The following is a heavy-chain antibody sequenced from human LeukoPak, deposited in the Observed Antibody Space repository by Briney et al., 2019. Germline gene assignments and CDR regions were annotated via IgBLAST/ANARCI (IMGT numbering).Heavy chain of an antibody. CDR3: ARLPPHYGSSGMGYYYYGMDV. CDR1: GGSISSGGYS. Sequence: NTSETLSLTCAVSGGSISSGGYSWSWIRQPPGKGLEWIGYIYHSGSTYYNPSLKSRVTISVDTSKNQFSLKLSSVTAADTAVYYCARLPPHYGSSGMGYYYYGMDVWGQGTTVTVSS. J-gene: IGHJ6*02. CDR2: IYHSGST. V-gene: IGHV4-30-2*01. D-gene: IGHD3-22*01.